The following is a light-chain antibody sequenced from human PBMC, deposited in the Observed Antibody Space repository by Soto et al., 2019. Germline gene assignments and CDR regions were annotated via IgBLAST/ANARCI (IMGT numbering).Light chain of an antibody. CDR1: ENIGSW. V-gene: IGKV1-5*03. CDR2: KAS. Sequence: DIQMTQSPSSLSASVGDRVTITCRASENIGSWLAWYQQKAGKAPNLLIYKASSLESGVPSRFSGSGSGTEFTLTISSLQPDDFATYYCQHYNSYSEAFGQGTKVDIK. CDR3: QHYNSYSEA. J-gene: IGKJ1*01.